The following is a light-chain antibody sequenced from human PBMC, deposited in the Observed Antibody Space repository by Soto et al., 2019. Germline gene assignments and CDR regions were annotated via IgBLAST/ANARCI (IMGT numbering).Light chain of an antibody. J-gene: IGLJ1*01. Sequence: QSVLTQPPSASGTPGQRVTISCSGSSSNIGGNTVNWYQQLPGTAPKLLIYNSNQRPSGVPDRFSGSKSGTSASLAISGLQSEDEADYYCAAWDDSLSCYVFGTGTKLTVL. CDR3: AAWDDSLSCYV. CDR2: NSN. V-gene: IGLV1-44*01. CDR1: SSNIGGNT.